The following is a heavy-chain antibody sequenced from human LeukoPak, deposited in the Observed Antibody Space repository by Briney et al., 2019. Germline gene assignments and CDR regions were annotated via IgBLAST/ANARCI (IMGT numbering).Heavy chain of an antibody. D-gene: IGHD3-10*01. Sequence: SETLSLTCAVYGGSFSGYYWSWIRQPPGKGLEWIGEINHSGSTNYNPSLKSRVTISVDTSKNQFSLKLSSVTAADTAVYYCARVRVRGVTYWYFDLWGRGTLVTVSS. CDR2: INHSGST. CDR3: ARVRVRGVTYWYFDL. V-gene: IGHV4-34*01. CDR1: GGSFSGYY. J-gene: IGHJ2*01.